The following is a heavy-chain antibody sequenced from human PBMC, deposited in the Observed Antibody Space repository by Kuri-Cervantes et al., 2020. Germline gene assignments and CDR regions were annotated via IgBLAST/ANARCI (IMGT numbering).Heavy chain of an antibody. V-gene: IGHV4-34*01. CDR2: INHSGST. CDR3: ARGERTGTTPRPFDY. J-gene: IGHJ4*02. Sequence: SETLSLTCAVYGGSFSGYYWSWIRQPPGKGLEWIGEINHSGSTNYNPSLKSRVTISVDTSKNQFSPKLSSVTAADTAVYYCARGERTGTTPRPFDYWGQGTLVTVSS. CDR1: GGSFSGYY. D-gene: IGHD1-1*01.